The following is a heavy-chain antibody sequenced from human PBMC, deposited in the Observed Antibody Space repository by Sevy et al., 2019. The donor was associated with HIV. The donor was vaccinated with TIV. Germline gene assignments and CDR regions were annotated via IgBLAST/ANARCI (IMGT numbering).Heavy chain of an antibody. Sequence: GSLRLSCAASGITFSSYAMSWVRQAPGKGLEWVSGISAGGGRTYHADSVKGRFTMSGDKSKNTLYLQMNSLTAEDTAVYYCASLLTEDPFDIWGQGTMVTVSS. V-gene: IGHV3-23*01. CDR3: ASLLTEDPFDI. D-gene: IGHD3-10*01. J-gene: IGHJ3*02. CDR2: ISAGGGRT. CDR1: GITFSSYA.